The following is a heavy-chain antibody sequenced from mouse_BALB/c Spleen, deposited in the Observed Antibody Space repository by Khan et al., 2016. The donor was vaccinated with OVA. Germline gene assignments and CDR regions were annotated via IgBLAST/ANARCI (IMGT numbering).Heavy chain of an antibody. Sequence: QVQLKESGSGLVQPSQSLSITCTVSGFSLTSYGVHWVRQSPGKGLEWLGGIWSGGSTDYNAAFISRLSISKDNSKSQAFFKMNSLQANDTAIDYCARNYDYDEGLAYWGQGTLVTVSA. CDR2: IWSGGST. CDR3: ARNYDYDEGLAY. J-gene: IGHJ3*01. CDR1: GFSLTSYG. V-gene: IGHV2-2*02. D-gene: IGHD2-4*01.